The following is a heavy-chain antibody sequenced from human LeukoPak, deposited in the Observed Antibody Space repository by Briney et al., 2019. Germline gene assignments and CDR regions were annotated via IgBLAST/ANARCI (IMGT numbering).Heavy chain of an antibody. CDR3: ARDLRFDS. V-gene: IGHV3-48*02. CDR2: ISSSSSAI. J-gene: IGHJ5*01. Sequence: GGSLRLSCAASGFTFSSYSMNWVRQAPGKGLEWVSYISSSSSAIYYAVSVKGRFTISRANDKNSLHLQMNILIDEDTAVYDCARDLRFDSWGQGTLVTVSS. CDR1: GFTFSSYS.